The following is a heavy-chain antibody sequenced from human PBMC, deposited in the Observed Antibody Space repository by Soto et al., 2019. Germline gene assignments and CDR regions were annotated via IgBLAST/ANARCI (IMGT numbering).Heavy chain of an antibody. CDR2: IWNDGTNK. CDR3: ARDNWNYVSAFDI. J-gene: IGHJ3*02. D-gene: IGHD1-7*01. CDR1: GFTFSSYA. V-gene: IGHV3-33*01. Sequence: QVQLVESGGGVVQPGRSLRLSCAASGFTFSSYAMHWVRQAPGKGLEWVAVIWNDGTNKYYADSVKGRFTISRDNSKTTLYLQMNRLRAEDTAVYYCARDNWNYVSAFDIWGQGTMVTVSS.